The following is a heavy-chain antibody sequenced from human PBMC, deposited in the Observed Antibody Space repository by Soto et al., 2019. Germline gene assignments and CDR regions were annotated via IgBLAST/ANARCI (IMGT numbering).Heavy chain of an antibody. CDR2: IIPILGIA. J-gene: IGHJ4*02. V-gene: IGHV1-69*02. D-gene: IGHD1-26*01. CDR1: GGTFSSYT. Sequence: GASVKVSCKASGGTFSSYTISWVRQAPGQGLEWMGRIIPILGIANYAQKFQGRVTITADKSTSTAYMELSSLRSEDTAVYYCASDPPSSLGGGPPPFDYWGQGTLVTVSS. CDR3: ASDPPSSLGGGPPPFDY.